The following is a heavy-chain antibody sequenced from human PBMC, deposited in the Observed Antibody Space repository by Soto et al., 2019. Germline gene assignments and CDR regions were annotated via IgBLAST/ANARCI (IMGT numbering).Heavy chain of an antibody. CDR1: GYSFTSYW. CDR3: AKIYSSGWYNDH. D-gene: IGHD6-19*01. Sequence: GESLKVSCKGSGYSFTSYWSSWVRQMPGKGLEWMGRIDPSDSYTSYSPSFQGHVTISADKSISTAYLQWSSLKASDTAMYYCAKIYSSGWYNDHWGQGTLVTVSS. V-gene: IGHV5-10-1*01. J-gene: IGHJ4*02. CDR2: IDPSDSYT.